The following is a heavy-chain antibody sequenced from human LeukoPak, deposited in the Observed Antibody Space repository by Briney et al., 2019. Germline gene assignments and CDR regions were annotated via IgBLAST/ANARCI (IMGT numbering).Heavy chain of an antibody. CDR3: AGGIAMVRGGDV. CDR2: IKQDGSEK. CDR1: GLTFSTYW. V-gene: IGHV3-7*01. D-gene: IGHD3-10*01. Sequence: GSLKLSCAASGLTFSTYWMTWVRQAPGKGLEWVANIKQDGSEKNYVDSVKGRFTISRDNAKNSLYLQMNSLRVEDTAVYYCAGGIAMVRGGDVWGKGTTVTVSS. J-gene: IGHJ6*04.